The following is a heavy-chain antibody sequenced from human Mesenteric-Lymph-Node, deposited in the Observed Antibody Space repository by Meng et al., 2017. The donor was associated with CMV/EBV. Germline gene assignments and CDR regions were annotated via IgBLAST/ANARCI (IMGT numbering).Heavy chain of an antibody. CDR2: ISGYNGDT. J-gene: IGHJ5*02. CDR1: FTSYG. Sequence: FTSYGIIWVRQAPGQGLEWMGWISGYNGDTNYAQELQGRVTMTTDTSTSTAYMELRSLRSDDTAVYYCARHLYYYDSGAYYSLNWFDPWGQGTLVTVSS. CDR3: ARHLYYYDSGAYYSLNWFDP. V-gene: IGHV1-18*01. D-gene: IGHD3-22*01.